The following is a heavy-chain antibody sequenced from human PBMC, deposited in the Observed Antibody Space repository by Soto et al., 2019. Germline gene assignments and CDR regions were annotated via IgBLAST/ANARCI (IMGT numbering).Heavy chain of an antibody. J-gene: IGHJ4*02. D-gene: IGHD3-9*01. CDR1: GYTFTSYY. Sequence: QVQLVQSGAEVKKPGASVKVSWKASGYTFTSYYMHWVRQAPGQGLEWMGIINPSGGSTSYAQKFQGRVTMTRDTSTSTVYMELSSLRSEDTAVYYCARDRADYDILTGYIDYWGQGTLVTVSS. CDR2: INPSGGST. V-gene: IGHV1-46*01. CDR3: ARDRADYDILTGYIDY.